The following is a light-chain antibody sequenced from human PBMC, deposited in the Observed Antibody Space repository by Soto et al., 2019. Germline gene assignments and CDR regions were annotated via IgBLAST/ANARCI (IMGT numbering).Light chain of an antibody. CDR1: SSDIGGYNY. Sequence: QSALTQPPSASGSPGQSVTISCTGTSSDIGGYNYVSWYQQRPGKAPKLMIYEVTKRPSGVPDRFSGSKSGSTASLTVSGLQAEDEADYFCSSNAGSNTLLFGGGTMLTVL. J-gene: IGLJ2*01. CDR2: EVT. V-gene: IGLV2-8*01. CDR3: SSNAGSNTLL.